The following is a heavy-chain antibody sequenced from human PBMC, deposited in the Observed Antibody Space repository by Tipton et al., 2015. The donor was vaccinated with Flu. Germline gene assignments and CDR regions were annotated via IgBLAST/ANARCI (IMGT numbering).Heavy chain of an antibody. CDR2: IRSKAYGGTT. J-gene: IGHJ6*02. CDR1: GFTFGDYA. Sequence: SLRLSCTASGFTFGDYAMSWVRQAPGKGLEWVGFIRSKAYGGTTEYAASVKGRFTISRDDSKSIAYLQMNSLKTEDTAVYYCTAAYSSSWSVYYYYYYGMDVWGQGTTVTVSS. V-gene: IGHV3-49*04. CDR3: TAAYSSSWSVYYYYYYGMDV. D-gene: IGHD6-13*01.